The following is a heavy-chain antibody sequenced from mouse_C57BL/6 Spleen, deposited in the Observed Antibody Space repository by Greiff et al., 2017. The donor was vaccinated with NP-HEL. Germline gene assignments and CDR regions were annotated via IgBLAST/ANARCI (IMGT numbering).Heavy chain of an antibody. J-gene: IGHJ1*03. V-gene: IGHV1-15*01. D-gene: IGHD2-5*01. CDR2: IDPETGGT. CDR3: TRRAYYSNYGYWYFDV. CDR1: GYTFTDYE. Sequence: QVQLQQSGAELVRPGASVTLSCKASGYTFTDYEMHWVKQTPVHGLEWIGAIDPETGGTAYNQKFKGKAILTADKSSSTAYMELRSLTSEDSAVYYCTRRAYYSNYGYWYFDVWGTGTTVTVSS.